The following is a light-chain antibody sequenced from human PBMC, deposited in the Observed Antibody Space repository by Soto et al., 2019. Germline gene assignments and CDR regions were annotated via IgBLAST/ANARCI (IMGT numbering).Light chain of an antibody. Sequence: QSVLPQPPSVSGAPGQRVTISCTGSSSNIGAGYDVHWYQQLPGRAPKPLIYGNSSRPSGVPDRFSGSKSGTSATLVITGLQAEDEADYFCQSYDNSLSGYVFGTGTKVT. J-gene: IGLJ1*01. CDR2: GNS. V-gene: IGLV1-40*01. CDR1: SSNIGAGYD. CDR3: QSYDNSLSGYV.